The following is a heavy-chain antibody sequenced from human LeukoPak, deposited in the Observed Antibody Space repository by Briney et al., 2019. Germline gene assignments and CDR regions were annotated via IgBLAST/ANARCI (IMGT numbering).Heavy chain of an antibody. J-gene: IGHJ4*02. CDR2: IYYRGNT. D-gene: IGHD2-15*01. CDR3: ARVDLGGLDY. CDR1: GGSLNPFY. Sequence: SETLSLTCTVSGGSLNPFYWSWIRQPPGKGLEWIGYIYYRGNTHFNPSLKSRVTISIDTSKKQFSLNLSSVTAADTAVYYCARVDLGGLDYWGQGTLVTVSA. V-gene: IGHV4-59*01.